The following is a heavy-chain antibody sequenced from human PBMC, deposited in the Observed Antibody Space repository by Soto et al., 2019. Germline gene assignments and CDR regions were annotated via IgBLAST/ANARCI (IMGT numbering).Heavy chain of an antibody. CDR3: AREHVDTAMAAYYFDY. D-gene: IGHD5-18*01. CDR2: IIPIFGTA. CDR1: GGTFSSYA. Sequence: QVQLVQSGAEVKKPGSSVKVSCKASGGTFSSYAISWVRQAPGQGLEWMGGIIPIFGTAHYAQKCQGRVTIPADESTSTAYMELSSLRSEDTAVYYCAREHVDTAMAAYYFDYWGQGTLVTVSS. J-gene: IGHJ4*02. V-gene: IGHV1-69*12.